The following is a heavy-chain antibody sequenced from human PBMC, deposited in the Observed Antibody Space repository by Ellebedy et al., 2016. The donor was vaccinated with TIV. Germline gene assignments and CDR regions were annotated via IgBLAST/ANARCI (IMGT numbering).Heavy chain of an antibody. Sequence: ASVKVSCKASGYTFTGYYMHWVRQAPGQGLEWMGWINPNSGGTNYAQKFQGWVTMTRDTSISTAYMELSRLRSDDTAVYYCAREQSSGSYDSSDAFDIWGQGTMVTVSS. D-gene: IGHD3-10*01. CDR2: INPNSGGT. CDR3: AREQSSGSYDSSDAFDI. CDR1: GYTFTGYY. J-gene: IGHJ3*02. V-gene: IGHV1-2*04.